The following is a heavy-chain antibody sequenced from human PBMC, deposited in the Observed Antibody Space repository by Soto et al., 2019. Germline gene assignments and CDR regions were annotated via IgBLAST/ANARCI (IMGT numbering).Heavy chain of an antibody. CDR3: AREGGGPRRGGGMDV. D-gene: IGHD3-10*01. CDR2: FSYDGINK. CDR1: LFTFSSHT. V-gene: IGHV3-30-3*01. J-gene: IGHJ6*02. Sequence: QVQVVESGGGVVQPGRSLRLSCATSLFTFSSHTMHWVRQAPGKGLEWVATFSYDGINKYYSDSVKGRFTISRDDSKSSLYLQMNSLRVEDTAVYFCAREGGGPRRGGGMDVWGQGTTVTVSS.